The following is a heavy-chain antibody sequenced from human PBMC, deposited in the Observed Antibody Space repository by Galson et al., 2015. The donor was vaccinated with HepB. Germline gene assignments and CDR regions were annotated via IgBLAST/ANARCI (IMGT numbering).Heavy chain of an antibody. CDR3: ARRIGYSSSRKDPFKRVNWFDP. D-gene: IGHD6-13*01. V-gene: IGHV5-51*03. CDR2: IYPGDSDT. J-gene: IGHJ5*02. Sequence: QSGAEVKKPGESLKISCKGSGYSFPSYWIGWVRQMPGKGLEWMGIIYPGDSDTRYSPSFQGQVTISADKSISTAYLQWSSLKASDTAMYYCARRIGYSSSRKDPFKRVNWFDPWGQGTLVTVSS. CDR1: GYSFPSYW.